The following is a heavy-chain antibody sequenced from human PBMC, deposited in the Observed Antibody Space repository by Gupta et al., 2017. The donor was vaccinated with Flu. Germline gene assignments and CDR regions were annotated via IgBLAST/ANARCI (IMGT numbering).Heavy chain of an antibody. CDR2: LYYTGNT. CDR3: ASTILGATGDDYYYEYMDV. V-gene: IGHV4-59*01. D-gene: IGHD1-26*01. Sequence: RQPPGTGLECIGYLYYTGNTKHNPSLKSRVTMSVDMSKNEVSLKLTSVTAADTAVYYCASTILGATGDDYYYEYMDVWGKGTTVTVSS. J-gene: IGHJ6*03.